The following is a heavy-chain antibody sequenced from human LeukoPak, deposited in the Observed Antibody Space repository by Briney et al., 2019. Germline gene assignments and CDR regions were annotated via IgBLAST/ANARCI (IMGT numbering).Heavy chain of an antibody. CDR2: ISSSGGST. J-gene: IGHJ4*02. V-gene: IGHV3-23*01. Sequence: GGSLRLSCAASGFIFSSYPMNWVRQAPGKGLEWVSSISSSGGSTYYADSVKGRFTISRDDSKNTLYVQMNSLRAEDTAVYYCAKVRTGHYFDYWGQGTLVTVSS. CDR1: GFIFSSYP. D-gene: IGHD3/OR15-3a*01. CDR3: AKVRTGHYFDY.